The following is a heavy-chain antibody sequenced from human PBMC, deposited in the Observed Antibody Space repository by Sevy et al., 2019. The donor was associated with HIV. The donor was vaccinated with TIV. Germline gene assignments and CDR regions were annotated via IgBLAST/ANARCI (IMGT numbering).Heavy chain of an antibody. V-gene: IGHV4-31*03. CDR1: GGSISSGGYY. CDR3: ARSDIVLMVYAIGGGAWFDP. D-gene: IGHD2-8*01. J-gene: IGHJ5*02. Sequence: SETLSLTCTVSGGSISSGGYYWSWIRQHPGKGLEWIGYIYYSGRTYYNPSLKSRVTISVDTSKNQFSLKLSSVTAADTAVYYCARSDIVLMVYAIGGGAWFDPWGQGTLVTVSS. CDR2: IYYSGRT.